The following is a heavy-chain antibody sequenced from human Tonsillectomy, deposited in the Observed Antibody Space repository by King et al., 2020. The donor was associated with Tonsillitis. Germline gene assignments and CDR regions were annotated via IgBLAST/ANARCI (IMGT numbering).Heavy chain of an antibody. Sequence: QLQESGPGLVKPSETLSLTCTVSGGSISSYYWSWIRQPAGKGLEWIGRIYTSGSTNYNPSLKSRVTISVDTSKNQFSLKLSSVSAADTAVYYYARVQTFGGVIVNWGQGTLVTVSS. CDR2: IYTSGST. J-gene: IGHJ4*02. D-gene: IGHD3-16*02. V-gene: IGHV4-4*07. CDR1: GGSISSYY. CDR3: ARVQTFGGVIVN.